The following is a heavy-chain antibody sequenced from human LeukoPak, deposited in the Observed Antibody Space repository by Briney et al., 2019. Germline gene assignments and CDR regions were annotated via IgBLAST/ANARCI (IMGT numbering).Heavy chain of an antibody. D-gene: IGHD2-15*01. CDR3: VRDRGYCSGGTCYALWDY. Sequence: PGGSLRLSCAASGFSFSTYAMSWVRQAPGKGLEWVSIISGSGGRTSYADSVKGRFTISRDNAKNSLYLQMNSLRAEDTAMYYCVRDRGYCSGGTCYALWDYWGQGTLVTVSS. J-gene: IGHJ4*02. V-gene: IGHV3-23*01. CDR1: GFSFSTYA. CDR2: ISGSGGRT.